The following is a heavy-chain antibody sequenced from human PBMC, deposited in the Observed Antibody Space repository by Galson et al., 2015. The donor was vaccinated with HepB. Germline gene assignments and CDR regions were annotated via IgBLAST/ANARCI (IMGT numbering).Heavy chain of an antibody. J-gene: IGHJ4*02. D-gene: IGHD5-18*01. CDR2: IKSKTEGGTI. Sequence: SLRLSCAASGFTFSNAWMTWVRQAPGKGLEWVGRIKSKTEGGTIDYAAPVKGRFIISRDDSKNTLYLQMNSLKTEDTAVYYCLGSFGMWGQGTLVTVST. V-gene: IGHV3-15*01. CDR3: LGSFGM. CDR1: GFTFSNAW.